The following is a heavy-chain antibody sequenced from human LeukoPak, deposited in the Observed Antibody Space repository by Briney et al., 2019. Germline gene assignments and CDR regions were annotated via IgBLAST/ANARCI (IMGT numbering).Heavy chain of an antibody. CDR3: AKQAVAGSVDY. D-gene: IGHD6-19*01. CDR1: GFTFSSHG. CDR2: IWYDGSNK. V-gene: IGHV3-33*06. J-gene: IGHJ4*02. Sequence: PGRSLRLSCAASGFTFSSHGMHWVRQAPGKGLEWVAVIWYDGSNKYYADSVKGRFTISRDNSKNTLYLQMNSLRAEDTAVYYCAKQAVAGSVDYWGQGTLVTVSS.